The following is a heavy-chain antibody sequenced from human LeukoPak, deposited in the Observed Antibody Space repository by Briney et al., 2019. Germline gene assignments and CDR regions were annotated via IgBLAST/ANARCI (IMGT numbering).Heavy chain of an antibody. V-gene: IGHV4-34*01. J-gene: IGHJ5*02. CDR1: GGSFSGYY. CDR3: ARGVRGVIRFDP. D-gene: IGHD3-10*01. CDR2: INHSGST. Sequence: KPSETLSLTCAVYGGSFSGYYWSWIRQPPGKGLEWIGEINHSGSTNYNPSLKSRVTISVDTSKNQFSLKLSFVTAADTAVYYCARGVRGVIRFDPWGQGTLVTVSS.